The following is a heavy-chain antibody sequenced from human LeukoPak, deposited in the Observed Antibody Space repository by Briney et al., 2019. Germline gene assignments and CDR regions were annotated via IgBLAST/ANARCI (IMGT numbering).Heavy chain of an antibody. CDR1: GFTFSSYS. D-gene: IGHD3-22*01. Sequence: TGGSLRLSCAASGFTFSSYSMNWVRQAPGKGLEWVGRIKSKTDGGTTDYAAPVKGRFTISRDDSKNTLYLQMNSLKTEDTAVYYCTTEHYYDSSGYDYWGQGTLVTVSS. CDR3: TTEHYYDSSGYDY. CDR2: IKSKTDGGTT. V-gene: IGHV3-15*01. J-gene: IGHJ4*02.